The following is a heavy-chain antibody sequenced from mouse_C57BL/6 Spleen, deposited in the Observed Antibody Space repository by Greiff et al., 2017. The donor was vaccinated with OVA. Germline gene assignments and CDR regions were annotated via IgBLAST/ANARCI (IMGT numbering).Heavy chain of an antibody. CDR3: ARHTGTGAMDY. J-gene: IGHJ4*01. Sequence: EVKLVESGGGLVQPGGSLKLSCAASGFTFSDYGMAWVRQAPRKGPEWVAFISNLAYSIYYADTVTGRFTISSANAKNTLYMEMSSLRSEDTAMYYCARHTGTGAMDYWGQGTSVTVSS. V-gene: IGHV5-15*01. CDR1: GFTFSDYG. D-gene: IGHD4-1*01. CDR2: ISNLAYSI.